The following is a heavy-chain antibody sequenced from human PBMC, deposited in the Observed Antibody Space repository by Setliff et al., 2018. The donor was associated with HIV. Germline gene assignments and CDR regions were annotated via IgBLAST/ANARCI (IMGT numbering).Heavy chain of an antibody. D-gene: IGHD2-15*01. J-gene: IGHJ4*02. Sequence: SLRLACAASGFTFSNYRMNWVRQAPGKGLEWVSYISSSTTTIRYADSVKGRFTISRDNAKNSLYLRMNSLRVYETAVYYCARDGLEGDMAGRQRTYAFGYWGQGTLVTVSS. V-gene: IGHV3-48*01. CDR1: GFTFSNYR. CDR2: ISSSTTTI. CDR3: ARDGLEGDMAGRQRTYAFGY.